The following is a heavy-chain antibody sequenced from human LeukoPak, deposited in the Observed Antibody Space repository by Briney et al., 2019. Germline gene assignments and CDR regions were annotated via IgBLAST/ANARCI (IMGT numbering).Heavy chain of an antibody. V-gene: IGHV3-30-3*02. J-gene: IGHJ5*02. D-gene: IGHD3-3*01. CDR1: GFIFSSHA. CDR3: AKDHTYYDSPRWFDP. Sequence: PGGSLRLSCAASGFIFSSHAMHWVRQAPGKGLEWVAVISYGGTNKYYAGSVEGRFTISRDNSKNTLYLQMNSLRAEDTAVYYWAKDHTYYDSPRWFDPWGQGTLVTVSS. CDR2: ISYGGTNK.